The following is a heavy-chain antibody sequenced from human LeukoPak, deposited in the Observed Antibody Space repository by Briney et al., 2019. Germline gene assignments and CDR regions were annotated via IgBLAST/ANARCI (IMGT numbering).Heavy chain of an antibody. CDR3: ARLNGRELLGRNYYYYMDV. J-gene: IGHJ6*03. CDR2: SKGDGSSK. V-gene: IGHV3-7*01. CDR1: GFTLSSYW. Sequence: PGGSLRLSCAASGFTLSSYWMDWVRQAPGKGLEWVANSKGDGSSKYYVDSVKGRFTVSIDNAKNSLYLQMNSLRAEDTAVYYCARLNGRELLGRNYYYYMDVWGKGTTVTVSS. D-gene: IGHD1-26*01.